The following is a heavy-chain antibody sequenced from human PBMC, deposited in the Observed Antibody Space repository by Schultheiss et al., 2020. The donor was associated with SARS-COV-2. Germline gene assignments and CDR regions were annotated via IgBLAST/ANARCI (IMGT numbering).Heavy chain of an antibody. CDR2: ISYDGSNK. V-gene: IGHV3-30*03. J-gene: IGHJ6*02. Sequence: GGSLRLSCAPSGFTFSSYGMHWVRQAPGKGLEWVAVISYDGSNKYYADSVKGRFTISRDNSKNTLYLQMNSLRAEDTAVYYCAREVDGDALGGYYGMDVWGQGTTVTVSS. CDR3: AREVDGDALGGYYGMDV. CDR1: GFTFSSYG. D-gene: IGHD4-17*01.